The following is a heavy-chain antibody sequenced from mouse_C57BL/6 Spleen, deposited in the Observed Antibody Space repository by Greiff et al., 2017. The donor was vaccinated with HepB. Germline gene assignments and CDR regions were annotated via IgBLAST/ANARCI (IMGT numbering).Heavy chain of an antibody. D-gene: IGHD2-2*01. V-gene: IGHV5-6*01. CDR3: ARRGGYDYFDY. J-gene: IGHJ2*01. Sequence: EVQLVESGGDLVKPGGSLKLSCAASGFTFSSYGMSWVRQTPDKRLEWVATISSGGSYTYYPDSVKGRLTISRDNAQNTLYLQMSSMKSEDTAMYYCARRGGYDYFDYWGQGTTLTVSS. CDR1: GFTFSSYG. CDR2: ISSGGSYT.